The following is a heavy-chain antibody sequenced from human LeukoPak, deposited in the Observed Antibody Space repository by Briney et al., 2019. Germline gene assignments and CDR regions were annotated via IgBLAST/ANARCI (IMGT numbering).Heavy chain of an antibody. J-gene: IGHJ4*02. D-gene: IGHD3-22*01. Sequence: PSETLSLTCTVSGGSISSYYWSWIRQPAGKGLEWIGRIYTSGSTNYNPSLKSRVTMSVDTSKNQFSLKLSSVTAADTAVYYCARLYYYDSSGLPEGDYWGQGTLVTVSS. CDR1: GGSISSYY. V-gene: IGHV4-4*07. CDR2: IYTSGST. CDR3: ARLYYYDSSGLPEGDY.